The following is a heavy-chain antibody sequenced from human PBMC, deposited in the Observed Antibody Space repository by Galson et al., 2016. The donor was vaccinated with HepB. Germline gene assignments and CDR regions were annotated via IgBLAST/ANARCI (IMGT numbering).Heavy chain of an antibody. CDR2: MNPNSGNT. V-gene: IGHV1-8*01. CDR1: GYTFTSYD. J-gene: IGHJ4*02. CDR3: ARSPSDSKFDY. Sequence: SVKVSCKASGYTFTSYDVNRVRQATGQGLEWMGWMNPNSGNTGNAQKFQGRVTMSINTSISTAYMELTSLRTEDTAIYYCARSPSDSKFDYWGQGTLVTVSS. D-gene: IGHD2-21*02.